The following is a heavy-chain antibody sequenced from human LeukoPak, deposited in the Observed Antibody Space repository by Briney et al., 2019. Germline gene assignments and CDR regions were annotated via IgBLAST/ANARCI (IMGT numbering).Heavy chain of an antibody. J-gene: IGHJ4*02. Sequence: GGSLRLSCAASGFTFSSYWMSWVSQAPGKGLEWVANIKQGGSEKYYVDSVKGRFTISRDNAKNSLYLQMNSLRAEDTAVYYCARADYDYVWGSYRQYYFDYWGQGTLVTVSS. CDR3: ARADYDYVWGSYRQYYFDY. D-gene: IGHD3-16*02. V-gene: IGHV3-7*01. CDR2: IKQGGSEK. CDR1: GFTFSSYW.